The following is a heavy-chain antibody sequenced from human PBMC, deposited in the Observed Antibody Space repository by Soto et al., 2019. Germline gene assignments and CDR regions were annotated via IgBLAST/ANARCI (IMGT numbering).Heavy chain of an antibody. Sequence: SETLSLTCTVSGGSISNYYWSWIRQPPGKGLEWIGYIYYSGSTNYNPSLKSRVTISVDTSKNQFSLKLSSVTAADTAVYYCASAGALNLSAYRAQCTLVPVSS. CDR3: ASAGALNLSAY. J-gene: IGHJ1*01. V-gene: IGHV4-59*01. CDR2: IYYSGST. CDR1: GGSISNYY.